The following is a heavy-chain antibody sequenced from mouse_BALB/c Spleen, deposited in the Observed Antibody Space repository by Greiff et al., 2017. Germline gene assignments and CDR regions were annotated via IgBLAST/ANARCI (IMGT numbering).Heavy chain of an antibody. V-gene: IGHV5-17*02. CDR2: ISSGSSTI. CDR3: ARRTGTYYYAMDY. CDR1: GFTFSSFG. D-gene: IGHD4-1*01. Sequence: EVQLVESGGGLVQPGGSRKLSCAASGFTFSSFGMHWVRQAPEKGLEWVAYISSGSSTIYYADTVKGRFTISRDNPKNTLFLQMTSLRSEDTAMYYCARRTGTYYYAMDYWGQGTSVTVSS. J-gene: IGHJ4*01.